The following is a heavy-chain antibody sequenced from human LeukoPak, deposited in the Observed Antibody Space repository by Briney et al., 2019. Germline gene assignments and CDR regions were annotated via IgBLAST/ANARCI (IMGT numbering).Heavy chain of an antibody. CDR1: GFTFSSYA. CDR3: AKARQPYSSSSGFDY. CDR2: ISGSGGST. Sequence: PGGSLGLSCAASGFTFSSYAMSWVRQAPGKGLEWVSAISGSGGSTHYADSVKGRFTISRDNSKNTLYVQMNSLRAEDTAVYYCAKARQPYSSSSGFDYWGQGTLVTVSS. J-gene: IGHJ4*02. D-gene: IGHD6-6*01. V-gene: IGHV3-23*01.